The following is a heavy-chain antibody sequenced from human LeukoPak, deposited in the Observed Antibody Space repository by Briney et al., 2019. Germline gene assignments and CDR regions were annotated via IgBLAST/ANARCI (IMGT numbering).Heavy chain of an antibody. J-gene: IGHJ6*03. CDR3: AIRGFTAGNYYYYDYMDV. Sequence: PSETLSLTCAVYGGSFSGYYWSWIRQPPGKGLEWIGEINHSGSTNYNPSLKSRVTISVDTSKNQFSLKLSSVTAADTAVYYCAIRGFTAGNYYYYDYMDVWGKGTTVNVSS. V-gene: IGHV4-34*01. D-gene: IGHD5-18*01. CDR2: INHSGST. CDR1: GGSFSGYY.